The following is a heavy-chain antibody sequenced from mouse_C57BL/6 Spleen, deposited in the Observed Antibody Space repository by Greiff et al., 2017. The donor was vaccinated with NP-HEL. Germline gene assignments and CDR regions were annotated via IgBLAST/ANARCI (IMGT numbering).Heavy chain of an antibody. V-gene: IGHV1-42*01. CDR3: AREGRYFDV. CDR2: INPSTGGT. D-gene: IGHD3-3*01. Sequence: VQLQQSGPELVKPGASVKISCKASGYSFTGYYMNWVKQSPEKSLEWIGEINPSTGGTTYNQKFKAKATLTVDKSSSTAYMQLKSLTSEDSAVYYCAREGRYFDVWGTGTTVTVSS. J-gene: IGHJ1*03. CDR1: GYSFTGYY.